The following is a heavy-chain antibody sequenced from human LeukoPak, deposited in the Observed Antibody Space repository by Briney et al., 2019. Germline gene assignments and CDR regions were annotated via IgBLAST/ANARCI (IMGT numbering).Heavy chain of an antibody. V-gene: IGHV4-39*01. CDR3: ATRTFDSRSWSLFDY. Sequence: KPSETLSLTCTVSGGSIRSSGHYWGWIRQPPGKGLEWIGSLNYTGGTYYNPSLKSRVTISVDTSKNQISLKVTSVTAADTAVYYWATRTFDSRSWSLFDYWGQGILVTVSS. D-gene: IGHD6-13*01. J-gene: IGHJ4*02. CDR2: LNYTGGT. CDR1: GGSIRSSGHY.